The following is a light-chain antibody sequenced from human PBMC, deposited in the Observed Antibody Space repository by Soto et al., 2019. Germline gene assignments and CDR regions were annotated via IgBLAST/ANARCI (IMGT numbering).Light chain of an antibody. CDR1: QSMSGW. CDR2: DAS. CDR3: QQYKSYSVNA. J-gene: IGKJ2*01. V-gene: IGKV1-5*01. Sequence: DIQMTQSPYTLSPSVGDRASITCRASQSMSGWLAWYQQKPGKAPKLLIYDASSLESGVPSRFSGSGSGTEFSLTISRLQPDDFATYYCQQYKSYSVNAFGQGTKLEIK.